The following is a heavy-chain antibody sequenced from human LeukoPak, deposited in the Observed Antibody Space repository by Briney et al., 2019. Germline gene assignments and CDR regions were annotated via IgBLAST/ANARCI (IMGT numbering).Heavy chain of an antibody. CDR2: ISYTGDKK. Sequence: GGSLRLSCAASGFSFSHYFMHWVRQAPGKGLEYMSDISYTGDKKYYAESVKGRFTISRDNSKNTLYLQMASLRSEDTAVYYFAGDPSVAGYNVSELDFWGQGTLVTVSS. CDR3: AGDPSVAGYNVSELDF. CDR1: GFSFSHYF. D-gene: IGHD5-18*01. V-gene: IGHV3-64*02. J-gene: IGHJ4*02.